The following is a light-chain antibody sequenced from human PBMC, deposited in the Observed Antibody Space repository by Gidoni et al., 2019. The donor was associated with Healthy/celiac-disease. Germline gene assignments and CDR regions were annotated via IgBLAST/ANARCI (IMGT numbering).Light chain of an antibody. J-gene: IGKJ3*01. CDR1: QRVLYRSNNKNY. CDR2: WAS. Sequence: DIRMTQSQHSLAESLGERATIKCKSSQRVLYRSNNKNYLAWYQQTPGQPPKVLIYWASTRDSGVPVRFIGSGVGTEFTLTISSLQAEDVAVYYCQQYYSSPFTFGPGTKVDIK. V-gene: IGKV4-1*01. CDR3: QQYYSSPFT.